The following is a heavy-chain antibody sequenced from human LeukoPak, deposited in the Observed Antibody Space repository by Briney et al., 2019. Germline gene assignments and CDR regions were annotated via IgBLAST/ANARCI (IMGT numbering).Heavy chain of an antibody. D-gene: IGHD3-22*01. CDR1: GFTFSSYG. J-gene: IGHJ1*01. V-gene: IGHV3-23*01. CDR2: ISGSGGST. Sequence: PGGSLRLSCAASGFTFSSYGMSWVRQAPGKGLEWVSAISGSGGSTYYADSVKGRFTISRDNSKNTLYLQMNSLRADDTAVYYCARDAGYYYDSSGYYWGAYFQHWGQGTLVTVSS. CDR3: ARDAGYYYDSSGYYWGAYFQH.